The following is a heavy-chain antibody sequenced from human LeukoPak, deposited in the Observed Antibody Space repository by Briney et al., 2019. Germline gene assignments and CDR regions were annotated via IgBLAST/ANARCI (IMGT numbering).Heavy chain of an antibody. V-gene: IGHV4-39*07. CDR2: INHSGST. Sequence: SETLSLTCTVSGGSISSTSYYWSWIRQPPGKGLEWIGEINHSGSTNYNPSLKSRVTISVDTSKNQFSLKLSSVTAADTAVYYCARPSTYYCSSTSCYGYYYYMDVWGKGTTVTVSS. J-gene: IGHJ6*03. D-gene: IGHD2-2*01. CDR1: GGSISSTSYY. CDR3: ARPSTYYCSSTSCYGYYYYMDV.